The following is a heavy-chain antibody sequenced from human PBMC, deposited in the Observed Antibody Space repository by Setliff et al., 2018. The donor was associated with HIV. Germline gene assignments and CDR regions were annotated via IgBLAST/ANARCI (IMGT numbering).Heavy chain of an antibody. CDR2: IFYTGST. V-gene: IGHV4-39*01. J-gene: IGHJ5*02. CDR1: GGSISSSTYY. CDR3: ARHGSNWFDP. Sequence: SETLSLTCSVSGGSISSSTYYWGWIRQPPGKGLEWIGDIFYTGSTYYNPSLKSRVTISVDTSKNQFYLRLSSVTAADTAVYYCARHGSNWFDPWGQGTQVTVSS. D-gene: IGHD3-10*01.